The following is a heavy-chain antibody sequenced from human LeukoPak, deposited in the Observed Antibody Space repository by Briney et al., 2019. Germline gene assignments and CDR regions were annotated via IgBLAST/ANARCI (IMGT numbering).Heavy chain of an antibody. CDR3: ARLTISGGRFFDC. CDR2: IYHSGST. CDR1: GYSISSGYY. V-gene: IGHV4-38-2*01. J-gene: IGHJ4*02. D-gene: IGHD2-15*01. Sequence: SETLSLTCAVSGYSISSGYYWGWIRQSPGKGLQWIGTIYHSGSTYYNPSLKRRLTISIDTSKNQFSLKLSSVTAADTTVYYCARLTISGGRFFDCWGQGTLVTVSS.